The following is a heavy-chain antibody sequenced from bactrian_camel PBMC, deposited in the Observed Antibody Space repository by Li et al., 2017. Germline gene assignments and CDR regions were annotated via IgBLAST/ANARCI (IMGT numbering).Heavy chain of an antibody. J-gene: IGHJ4*01. Sequence: HVQLVESGGGSVQAGGSLRLSCAASGYTYSSYCMGWFRQAPGKEREGVAAIDSDGSTSYADSVKGRFTISQDNANGTLYLQMDSLRPEDTAVYYCAADVAAGPIPCGYHVAYAYWGQGTQVTVS. D-gene: IGHD1*01. CDR2: IDSDGST. V-gene: IGHV3S26*01. CDR3: AADVAAGPIPCGYHVAYAY. CDR1: GYTYSSYC.